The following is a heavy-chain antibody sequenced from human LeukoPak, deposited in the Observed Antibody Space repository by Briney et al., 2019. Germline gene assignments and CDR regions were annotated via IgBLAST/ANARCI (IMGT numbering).Heavy chain of an antibody. CDR2: ISGSGGST. D-gene: IGHD6-13*01. Sequence: GGSLRLSCAASGFTFSSYAMSWVRQAPGKGLEWVSSISGSGGSTYYADSVKGRFTISRDNSMNTLYLQMNSLRAEDTAVYYCASAIAAAGNPYYYYMDVWGKGTTVTISS. J-gene: IGHJ6*03. CDR3: ASAIAAAGNPYYYYMDV. V-gene: IGHV3-23*01. CDR1: GFTFSSYA.